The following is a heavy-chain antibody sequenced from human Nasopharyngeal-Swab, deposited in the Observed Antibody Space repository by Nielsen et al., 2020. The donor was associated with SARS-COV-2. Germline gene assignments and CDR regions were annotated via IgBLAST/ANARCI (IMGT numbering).Heavy chain of an antibody. CDR3: ARDPYDYVWGSYRYMGDY. J-gene: IGHJ4*02. CDR1: GFTFSSYS. CDR2: ISSSSSTI. V-gene: IGHV3-48*02. D-gene: IGHD3-16*02. Sequence: GESLKISCEASGFTFSSYSMNWVRQAPGKGLEWVSSISSSSSTIYYADSVKGRFTISRDNAKNSLYLQMNSLRDEDTAVYYCARDPYDYVWGSYRYMGDYWGQGTLVTVSS.